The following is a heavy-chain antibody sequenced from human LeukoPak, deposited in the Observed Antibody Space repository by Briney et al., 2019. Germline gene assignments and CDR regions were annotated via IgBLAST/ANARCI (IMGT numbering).Heavy chain of an antibody. CDR3: ARDWERDYYDSSGYLDY. CDR1: GFTFSSYA. CDR2: ISYDGSNK. V-gene: IGHV3-30-3*01. J-gene: IGHJ4*02. Sequence: GESLRLSCAASGFTFSSYAMHWVRQAPGKGLEWVAVISYDGSNKYYADSVKGRFTISRDNSKNTLYLQMNSLRAEDTAVYYCARDWERDYYDSSGYLDYWGQGTLVTVSS. D-gene: IGHD3-22*01.